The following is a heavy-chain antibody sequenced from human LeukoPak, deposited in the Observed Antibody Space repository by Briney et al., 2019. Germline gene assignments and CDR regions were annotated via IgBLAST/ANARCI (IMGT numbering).Heavy chain of an antibody. J-gene: IGHJ4*02. CDR3: AREKNDYGDYYFDY. CDR2: IYDSGST. D-gene: IGHD4-17*01. CDR1: GGSISIYY. Sequence: PSETLSLTCTVSGGSISIYYWSWIRQPPGKGLEWIGYIYDSGSTNYNPSLKSRVTISVDTSKNQFSLKLSSVTAADTAVYYCAREKNDYGDYYFDYWGQGTLVTVSS. V-gene: IGHV4-59*01.